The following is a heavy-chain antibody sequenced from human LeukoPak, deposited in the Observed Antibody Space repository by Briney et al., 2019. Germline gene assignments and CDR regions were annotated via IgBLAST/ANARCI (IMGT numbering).Heavy chain of an antibody. CDR1: GFTFSSSG. D-gene: IGHD2-2*01. CDR3: AHGSMYQLDS. Sequence: GGSLRLSCAASGFTFSSSGMHWVRQAPGKGLEWVSGISGSGGSTYYADSVKGRFTISRDNSKNTLYLQMNSLRAEDTAVYYCAHGSMYQLDSWGQGTLVTVSS. J-gene: IGHJ4*02. V-gene: IGHV3-23*01. CDR2: ISGSGGST.